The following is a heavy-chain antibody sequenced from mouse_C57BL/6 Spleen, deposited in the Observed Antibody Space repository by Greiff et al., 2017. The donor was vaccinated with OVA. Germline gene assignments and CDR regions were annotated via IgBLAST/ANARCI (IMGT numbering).Heavy chain of an antibody. CDR2: IDPNRGGT. CDR1: GYTFTSYW. J-gene: IGHJ4*01. Sequence: QVQLKQPGAELVTPGASVKLSCKASGYTFTSYWMHWVKQRPGRGLEWIGRIDPNRGGTKYNEKFKSKATPTVDKPSSTAYMQLSSLTSEDSAVYYCARGGYYAMDYWGQGTSVTVSS. V-gene: IGHV1-72*01. CDR3: ARGGYYAMDY.